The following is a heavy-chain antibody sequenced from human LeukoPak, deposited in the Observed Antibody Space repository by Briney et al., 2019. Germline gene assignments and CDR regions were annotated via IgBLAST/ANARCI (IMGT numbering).Heavy chain of an antibody. CDR2: INSDGSST. CDR1: GFTFSRYW. D-gene: IGHD1-26*01. J-gene: IGHJ4*02. Sequence: GGSLRLSCAASGFTFSRYWMHWVRQAPGKGLVWVSRINSDGSSTSYADSVKGRFTISRDNSKNTLYLQMNSLRAEDTAVYYCARVRVGATAYYFDYWGQGTLVTVSS. CDR3: ARVRVGATAYYFDY. V-gene: IGHV3-74*01.